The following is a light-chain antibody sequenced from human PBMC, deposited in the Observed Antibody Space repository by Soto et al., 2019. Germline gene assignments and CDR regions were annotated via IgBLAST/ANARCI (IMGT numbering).Light chain of an antibody. CDR3: SSYTSSSTVV. V-gene: IGLV2-14*03. Sequence: QSALTQPRSVSGSPGQSVTISCTGTTGDVGAYNFVSWYQLYPGKAPKLMIYDANKRPSGVSNRFSGSKSGNTASLTISGLQAEDEADYYCSSYTSSSTVVFGGGTKLTVL. J-gene: IGLJ2*01. CDR1: TGDVGAYNF. CDR2: DAN.